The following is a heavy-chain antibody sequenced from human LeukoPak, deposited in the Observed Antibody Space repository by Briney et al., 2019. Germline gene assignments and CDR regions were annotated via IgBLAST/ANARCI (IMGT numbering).Heavy chain of an antibody. Sequence: GSLRLSCAASRFAFSSYWMSWVRQAPGKGLEWVANIKHDGGEMSYVDSVKGRFTISRDNAKNSLYLQMNSLRPEDTAVYYCARDRSSGWPGSFDYWGQGTLVTVS. CDR2: IKHDGGEM. D-gene: IGHD6-19*01. J-gene: IGHJ4*02. CDR1: RFAFSSYW. CDR3: ARDRSSGWPGSFDY. V-gene: IGHV3-7*01.